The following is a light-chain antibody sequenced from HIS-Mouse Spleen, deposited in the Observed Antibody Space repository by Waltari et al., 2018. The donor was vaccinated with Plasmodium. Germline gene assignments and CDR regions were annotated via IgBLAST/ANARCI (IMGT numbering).Light chain of an antibody. CDR2: RNN. J-gene: IGLJ3*02. CDR1: SSNIGSNY. Sequence: QSVLTQPPSASGTPGQRVTISCSGSSSNIGSNYVYWYQQLPGTAPKLLFYRNNRRPSGVPDRFSGSKSGTSASRAIRGLRSEDEADYYCAAWDDSLSGWVFGGGTKLTVL. CDR3: AAWDDSLSGWV. V-gene: IGLV1-47*01.